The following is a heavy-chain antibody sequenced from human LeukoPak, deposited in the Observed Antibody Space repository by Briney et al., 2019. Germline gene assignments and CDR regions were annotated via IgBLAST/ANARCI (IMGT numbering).Heavy chain of an antibody. Sequence: PSETLSLTCTVSGGSISSYYWSWIRQPPGKGLEWIGSIYYSGSTYYNPSLKSRVTISVDTSKNQFSLKLSSVTAADTAVYYCARGIGGYGDAFDIWGQGTMVTVSS. CDR1: GGSISSYY. CDR3: ARGIGGYGDAFDI. J-gene: IGHJ3*02. D-gene: IGHD5-12*01. V-gene: IGHV4-39*01. CDR2: IYYSGST.